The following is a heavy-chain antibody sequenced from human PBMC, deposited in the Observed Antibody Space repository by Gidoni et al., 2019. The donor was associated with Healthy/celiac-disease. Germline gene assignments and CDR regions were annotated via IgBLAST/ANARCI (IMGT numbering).Heavy chain of an antibody. Sequence: EVQLLESGGGWVQPGGALRLSCAACGFTVSSYAMSWVRQAPGKGLEWVSAISGSGGSTYYADSVKGRFTISRDNSKNTLYLQMNSLRAEDTAVYYCAKDWSSSGFRNWFDPWGQGTLVTVSS. D-gene: IGHD6-13*01. CDR2: ISGSGGST. J-gene: IGHJ5*02. V-gene: IGHV3-23*01. CDR3: AKDWSSSGFRNWFDP. CDR1: GFTVSSYA.